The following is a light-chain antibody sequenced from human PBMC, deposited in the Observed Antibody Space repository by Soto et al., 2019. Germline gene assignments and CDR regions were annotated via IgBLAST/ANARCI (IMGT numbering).Light chain of an antibody. CDR3: QQYNNWPLT. J-gene: IGKJ4*01. Sequence: DIVMTQSPDTLSVSPGERATLSCRANERVSNNIAWYQQKPGQVPRLLIYGASRRATGIPDRFSGSGYGREFTLTISSLQSEDSSVFYCQQYNNWPLTFGGGTKVEI. V-gene: IGKV3-15*01. CDR2: GAS. CDR1: ERVSNN.